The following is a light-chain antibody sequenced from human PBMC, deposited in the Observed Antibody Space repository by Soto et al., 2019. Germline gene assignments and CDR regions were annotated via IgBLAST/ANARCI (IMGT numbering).Light chain of an antibody. Sequence: QSALTQPASVSGSPGQSITISCTGTSSDVGAYNYVSWYQQQPGKAPKLVIYEVTNRPSGVSNRFSGSKSGNTASLTISGLQAEDEADYYCNSYTTSSSVVFGGGTKLTV. V-gene: IGLV2-14*01. J-gene: IGLJ2*01. CDR1: SSDVGAYNY. CDR3: NSYTTSSSVV. CDR2: EVT.